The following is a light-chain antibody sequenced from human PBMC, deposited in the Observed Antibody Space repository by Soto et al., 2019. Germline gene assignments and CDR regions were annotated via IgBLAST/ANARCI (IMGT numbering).Light chain of an antibody. J-gene: IGKJ5*01. CDR1: QSISSY. Sequence: DIQMTQSPSSLSASVGDRVTITCRASQSISSYLNWYQQKPGKAPKLLIYAASTLQSGVPSRFSGSGSGTDFTLTISSLQPEDVATYYCQKYNSAPPITFGQRTRLEI. CDR2: AAS. V-gene: IGKV1-27*01. CDR3: QKYNSAPPIT.